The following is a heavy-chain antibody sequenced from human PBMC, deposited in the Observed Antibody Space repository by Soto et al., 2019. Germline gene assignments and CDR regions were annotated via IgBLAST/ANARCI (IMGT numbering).Heavy chain of an antibody. CDR3: ARDYYGSGSDDYYYYYMDV. D-gene: IGHD3-10*01. CDR2: ISSSSTI. CDR1: GFTFSSYS. V-gene: IGHV3-48*01. J-gene: IGHJ6*03. Sequence: GGSLRLSCAASGFTFSSYSMNWVRQAPGKGLEWVSYISSSSTIYYADSVKGRFTISRDNAKNSLYLQMNSLRAEDTAVYYCARDYYGSGSDDYYYYYMDVWGKGTTVTVSS.